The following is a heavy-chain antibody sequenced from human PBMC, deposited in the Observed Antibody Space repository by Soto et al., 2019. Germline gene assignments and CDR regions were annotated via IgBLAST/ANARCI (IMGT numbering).Heavy chain of an antibody. CDR1: GGSISSGGYY. Sequence: SETLSLTCTVSGGSISSGGYYWSWIRQHPGKGLEWIGYIYYSGSTYYNPSLKSRVTISVDTSKNQFSLKLSSVTAADTAVYYCARGRHYYGSGAGMDVWGQGTTVTVSS. D-gene: IGHD3-10*01. CDR2: IYYSGST. CDR3: ARGRHYYGSGAGMDV. V-gene: IGHV4-31*03. J-gene: IGHJ6*02.